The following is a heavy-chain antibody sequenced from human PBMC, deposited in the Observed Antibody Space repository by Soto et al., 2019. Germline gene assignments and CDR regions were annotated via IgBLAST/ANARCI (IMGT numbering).Heavy chain of an antibody. J-gene: IGHJ4*02. CDR1: GFTFSSYG. CDR3: ARYYYDSSGDYFDY. CDR2: IWYDGSNK. D-gene: IGHD3-22*01. Sequence: GGSLRLSCAASGFTFSSYGMHWVRQAPGKGLEWVAVIWYDGSNKYYADSVKGRFTISRDNSKNTLYLQMNSLRAEDTAVYYCARYYYDSSGDYFDYWGQGTLVTVSS. V-gene: IGHV3-33*01.